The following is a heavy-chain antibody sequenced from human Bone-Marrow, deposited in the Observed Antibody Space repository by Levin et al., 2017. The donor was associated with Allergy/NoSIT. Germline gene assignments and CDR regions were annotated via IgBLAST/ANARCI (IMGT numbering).Heavy chain of an antibody. CDR3: ARDWPFGSGPYDAFDI. J-gene: IGHJ3*02. D-gene: IGHD3-10*01. V-gene: IGHV3-53*01. CDR2: IYTAGAT. CDR1: GFTLSTNY. Sequence: QPGGSLRLSCTASGFTLSTNYMSWVRQAPGKGLEWVSLIYTAGATYYADSVKSRFTISRDNSKNTLFLQMNSLSADDTAVYFCARDWPFGSGPYDAFDIWGPGTMVTVSS.